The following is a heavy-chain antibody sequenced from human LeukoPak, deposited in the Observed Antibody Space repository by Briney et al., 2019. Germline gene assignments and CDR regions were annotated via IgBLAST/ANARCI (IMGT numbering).Heavy chain of an antibody. CDR3: ATLLSPFDY. CDR1: GGSFSGYY. CDR2: INQSGST. D-gene: IGHD3-16*01. V-gene: IGHV4-34*01. Sequence: SETLSLTCAVYGGSFSGYYWSWIRQPPGKGLEWIGEINQSGSTNYNPSLKSRVTISLDTSKNQFSLRLRSVTAADTAVYYCATLLSPFDYWGQGTLVTVSS. J-gene: IGHJ4*02.